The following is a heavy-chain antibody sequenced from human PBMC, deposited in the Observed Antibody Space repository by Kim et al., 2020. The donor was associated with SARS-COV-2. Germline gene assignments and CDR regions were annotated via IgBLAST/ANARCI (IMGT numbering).Heavy chain of an antibody. D-gene: IGHD6-6*01. J-gene: IGHJ4*02. CDR3: ARALRKSAARQGGNYFDY. V-gene: IGHV1-8*03. Sequence: QGRVTITRNTSISTAYMELSSLRSEDTAVYYCARALRKSAARQGGNYFDYWGQGTLVTVSS.